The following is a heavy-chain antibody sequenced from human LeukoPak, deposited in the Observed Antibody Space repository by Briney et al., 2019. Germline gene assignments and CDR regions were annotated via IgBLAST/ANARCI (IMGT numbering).Heavy chain of an antibody. CDR1: GYTFTGYY. D-gene: IGHD4-11*01. CDR2: INPNSGGT. CDR3: ARGVGYSNYHYYYMDV. Sequence: GASVKVSCKASGYTFTGYYMHWVRQAPGQGLEWMGWINPNSGGTNYAQKFQGRVTMTRDTSISTAYMELSRLRSDDTAVYYCARGVGYSNYHYYYMDVWGKGTTVTVSS. V-gene: IGHV1-2*02. J-gene: IGHJ6*03.